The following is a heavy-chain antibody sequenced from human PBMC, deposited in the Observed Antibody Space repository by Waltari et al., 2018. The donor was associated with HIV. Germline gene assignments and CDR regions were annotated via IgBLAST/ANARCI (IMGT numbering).Heavy chain of an antibody. CDR3: ARGAYSSGWTFDY. CDR1: GFTFRRFT. V-gene: IGHV3-30*04. Sequence: QVQLVESGGGVVLPGRSLRLSCAASGFTFRRFTMHWVRQALGKGLEWVALISYDGSNKYYADSVKGRFTISRDDSKNTLYLQMNSLRAEDTAVYYCARGAYSSGWTFDYWGQGTLVTVSS. D-gene: IGHD6-19*01. CDR2: ISYDGSNK. J-gene: IGHJ4*02.